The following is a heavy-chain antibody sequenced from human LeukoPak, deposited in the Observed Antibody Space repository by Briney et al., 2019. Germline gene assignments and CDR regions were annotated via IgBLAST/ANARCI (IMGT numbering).Heavy chain of an antibody. CDR2: INKISNNI. J-gene: IGHJ4*02. D-gene: IGHD3-3*01. CDR3: ARDWRYSFDH. Sequence: ETLSLTCGVSGGSISSTNWWSWVRQPPGQGLEWVSYINKISNNIWYADSVKGRFTISTDNAENSLYLQMNSLRDEDTAVYYCARDWRYSFDHWGQGTLVTVSS. CDR1: GGSISSTN. V-gene: IGHV3-48*02.